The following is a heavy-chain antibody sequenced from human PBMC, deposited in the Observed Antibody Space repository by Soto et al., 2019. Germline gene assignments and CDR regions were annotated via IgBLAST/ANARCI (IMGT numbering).Heavy chain of an antibody. CDR1: DDFISSYY. V-gene: IGHV4-4*07. CDR2: VSTNGAT. D-gene: IGHD3-9*01. Sequence: SETLSLTCTVSDDFISSYYWNWIRQPAGKGLEWIGRVSTNGATNYNPSLESRVTMSVDTSKNQFSLKLTSVTAADTAVYFCARADCEILTGSYAMDVWGQGTTVTV. CDR3: ARADCEILTGSYAMDV. J-gene: IGHJ6*02.